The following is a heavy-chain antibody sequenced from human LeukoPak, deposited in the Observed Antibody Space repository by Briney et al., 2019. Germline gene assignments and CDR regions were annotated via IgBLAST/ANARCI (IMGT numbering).Heavy chain of an antibody. CDR1: GFPFSDYW. V-gene: IGHV3-7*01. D-gene: IGHD5-18*01. CDR2: IKQDGINK. CDR3: AKGNGYLLVV. J-gene: IGHJ4*02. Sequence: PGGSLRLSCAASGFPFSDYWMSWVRQAPGKGLEWVASIKQDGINKEYVDSVKGRFTISRDNAKNSLYLQMNSLGAEDTAVYYCAKGNGYLLVVWGQGTLVTVSS.